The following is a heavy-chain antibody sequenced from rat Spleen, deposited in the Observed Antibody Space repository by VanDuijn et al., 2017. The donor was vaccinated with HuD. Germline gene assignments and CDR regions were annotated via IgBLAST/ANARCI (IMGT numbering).Heavy chain of an antibody. CDR1: GYSITSSYK. D-gene: IGHD1-6*01. Sequence: EVQLQESGPGLVKPSQSLSLTCSVTGYSITSSYKWNWIRKFPGNKLEWMGYIDSAGSTNYTPSLKSRISITSDTSKNQFFLQVNSLSTEDTATYYCARSEGTHYYLPFADWGQGTLVTVSS. CDR2: IDSAGST. J-gene: IGHJ3*01. CDR3: ARSEGTHYYLPFAD. V-gene: IGHV3-3*01.